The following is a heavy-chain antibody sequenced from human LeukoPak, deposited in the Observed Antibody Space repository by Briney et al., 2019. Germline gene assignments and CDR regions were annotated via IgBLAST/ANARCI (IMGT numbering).Heavy chain of an antibody. CDR2: ISSSGSTI. V-gene: IGHV3-11*01. CDR1: GFTFSDYY. J-gene: IGHJ3*02. CDR3: ARVLRSLLDAFDI. Sequence: KPGGSLRLSCAASGFTFSDYYMSWVRQAPGKGLEWVSYISSSGSTIYYADSVKGRFTISRDNAKNSLYLQMNSLRAEDTAVYYCARVLRSLLDAFDIWGQGTMVTVSS. D-gene: IGHD2-21*01.